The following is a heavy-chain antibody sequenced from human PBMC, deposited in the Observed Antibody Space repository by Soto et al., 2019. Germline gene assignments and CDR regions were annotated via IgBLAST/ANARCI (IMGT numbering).Heavy chain of an antibody. CDR1: GYTLTELS. D-gene: IGHD3-3*01. CDR2: FDPEYGET. J-gene: IGHJ5*02. CDR3: ATLSNDFWSGPNNCFER. Sequence: ASVKASCKVSGYTLTELSMHWVRQAPGKGLEWMGGFDPEYGETIYAQKFQGRVTMTEDTSTDTAYMELSSLRSEDTAVYYCATLSNDFWSGPNNCFERWGKRNMFSVSS. V-gene: IGHV1-24*01.